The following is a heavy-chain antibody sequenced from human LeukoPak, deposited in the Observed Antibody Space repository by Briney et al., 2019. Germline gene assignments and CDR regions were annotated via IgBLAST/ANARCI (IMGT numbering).Heavy chain of an antibody. CDR1: GFTVSSNY. D-gene: IGHD6-19*01. J-gene: IGHJ4*02. CDR2: IYSGGST. Sequence: LPGGSLRLSCAASGFTVSSNYMSWVRQAPGKGLEWVSVIYSGGSTDYADSVKGRFTISRDNSKNTLYLQMNSLRAEDTAVYYCARERSGWYPAPFDYWGQGTLVTVSS. V-gene: IGHV3-53*01. CDR3: ARERSGWYPAPFDY.